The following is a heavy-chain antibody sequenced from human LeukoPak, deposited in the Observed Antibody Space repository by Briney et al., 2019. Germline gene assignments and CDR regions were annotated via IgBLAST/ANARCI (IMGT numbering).Heavy chain of an antibody. Sequence: GGSLRLSCAASGFTFDDYAMHWVRQAPGKGLEWVSGISWNSGSIGYADSVKGRFTISRDNAKNSLYLQMKSLRAEDTAVYYCAREKDYDSSFDYWGQGTLVTVSS. D-gene: IGHD3-22*01. CDR3: AREKDYDSSFDY. J-gene: IGHJ4*02. CDR2: ISWNSGSI. V-gene: IGHV3-9*01. CDR1: GFTFDDYA.